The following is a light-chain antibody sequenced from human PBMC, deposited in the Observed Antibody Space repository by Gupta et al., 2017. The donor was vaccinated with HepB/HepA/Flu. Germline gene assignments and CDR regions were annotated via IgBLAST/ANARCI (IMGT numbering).Light chain of an antibody. CDR3: QQYNSYST. J-gene: IGKJ3*01. Sequence: DIQMTQSPSTLSASVGDRVIITCRASQSISTWLAWYQQKPGKAPTLLIYQASTLESGFPSRFSGSGSGTEFTLTISNLQPDDFATYYCQQYNSYSTFGPGTKVDIK. CDR1: QSISTW. CDR2: QAS. V-gene: IGKV1-5*03.